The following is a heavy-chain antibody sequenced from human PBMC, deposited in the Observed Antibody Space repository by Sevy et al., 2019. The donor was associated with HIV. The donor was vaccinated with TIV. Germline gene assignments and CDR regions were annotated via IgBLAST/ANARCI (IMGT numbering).Heavy chain of an antibody. CDR3: YAASQES. V-gene: IGHV3-74*01. Sequence: GGSLRLSCAASGFSFNRYWMHWVRQAPGKGLEWVSNISDDATGTYYEDSVKGRFTISRDNAKNTLYLQMNRLRADDTALYVCYAASQESWGQGTLVTVSS. CDR1: GFSFNRYW. D-gene: IGHD6-25*01. J-gene: IGHJ5*02. CDR2: ISDDATGT.